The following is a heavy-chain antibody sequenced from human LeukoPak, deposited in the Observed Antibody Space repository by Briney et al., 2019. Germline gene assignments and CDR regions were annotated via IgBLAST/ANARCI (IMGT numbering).Heavy chain of an antibody. V-gene: IGHV3-30*18. Sequence: GGSLRLSCAASGFTFDTYGMHWVRQAPGKGLEWVAVISHDGVDKYYADSVKGRFTISRDNAKNSLYLLMNSLRAEDTALYYCAKDHYYGSGSPPRYFDLWGRGTLVTVSS. CDR2: ISHDGVDK. CDR3: AKDHYYGSGSPPRYFDL. J-gene: IGHJ2*01. CDR1: GFTFDTYG. D-gene: IGHD3-10*01.